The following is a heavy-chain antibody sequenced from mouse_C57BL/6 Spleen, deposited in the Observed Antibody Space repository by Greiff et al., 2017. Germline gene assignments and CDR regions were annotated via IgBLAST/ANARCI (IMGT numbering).Heavy chain of an antibody. J-gene: IGHJ4*01. V-gene: IGHV5-9*01. CDR1: GFTFSSYT. CDR3: ARHASFITTVDYAMDY. D-gene: IGHD1-1*01. CDR2: ISGGGGNT. Sequence: EVKLMESGGGLVKPGGSLKLSCAASGFTFSSYTMSWVRQTPEKRLEWVATISGGGGNTYYPDSVKGRFTISRDNAKNTLYLHMSSLRSEDTALYYCARHASFITTVDYAMDYWGQGTSVTVSS.